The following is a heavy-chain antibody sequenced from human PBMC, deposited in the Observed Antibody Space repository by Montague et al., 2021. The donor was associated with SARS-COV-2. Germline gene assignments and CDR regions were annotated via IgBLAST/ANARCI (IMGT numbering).Heavy chain of an antibody. V-gene: IGHV4-31*03. J-gene: IGHJ6*02. D-gene: IGHD2-2*01. CDR2: IYYSGST. Sequence: TLSLTCTLSGGSISSGGYYWSWIRQHPGKGLEWIGYIYYSGSTYYNPSLKSRVTISVDTSKNQFSLKLSSVTAADTAVYYCATESVVPASLYYYGMDVWGQGTTVTVSS. CDR3: ATESVVPASLYYYGMDV. CDR1: GGSISSGGYY.